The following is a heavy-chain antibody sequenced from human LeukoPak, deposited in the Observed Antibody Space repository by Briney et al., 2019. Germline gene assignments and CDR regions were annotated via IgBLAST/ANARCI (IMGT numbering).Heavy chain of an antibody. CDR3: ARGPLRLLVSTYYYYGMDV. Sequence: VASVKVSCKASGYTFTSYDINWVRQATGQGLEWMGWMNPNSGNTGYAQKFQGRVTMTRNTSISTAYMELSSLRSEDTAVYYCARGPLRLLVSTYYYYGMDVWGQGTTVTVSS. V-gene: IGHV1-8*01. CDR1: GYTFTSYD. J-gene: IGHJ6*02. CDR2: MNPNSGNT. D-gene: IGHD3-3*01.